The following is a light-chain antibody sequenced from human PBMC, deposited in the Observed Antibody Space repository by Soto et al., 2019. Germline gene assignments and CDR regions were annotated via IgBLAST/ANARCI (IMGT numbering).Light chain of an antibody. CDR1: QGISTY. CDR3: QQAYITPYT. CDR2: AAS. J-gene: IGKJ2*01. Sequence: DIQVTQSPVSLSASVGDRVTINCRTSQGISTYLNWYQQKAGEAPRLLISAASDLESGVPSRFSGSGSGADFTLTINSLRPEDFAAYYCQQAYITPYTFGQGTKLEI. V-gene: IGKV1-39*01.